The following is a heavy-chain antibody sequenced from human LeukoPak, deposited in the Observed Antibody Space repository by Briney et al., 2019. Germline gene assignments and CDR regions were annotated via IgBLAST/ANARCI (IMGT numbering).Heavy chain of an antibody. CDR2: IIPIFGTA. J-gene: IGHJ4*02. V-gene: IGHV1-69*13. CDR1: GGTFSSYA. Sequence: SVKVSCKASGGTFSSYAISWVRQAPGQGLEWMGGIIPIFGTANYAQRFQGRVTITADESTSTAYMELSSLRSEDTAVHYCARAIGFGELFPGYWGQGTLVTVSS. D-gene: IGHD3-10*01. CDR3: ARAIGFGELFPGY.